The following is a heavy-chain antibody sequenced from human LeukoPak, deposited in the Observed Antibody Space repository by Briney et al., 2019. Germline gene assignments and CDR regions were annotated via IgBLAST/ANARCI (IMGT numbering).Heavy chain of an antibody. CDR2: MNPNSGNT. V-gene: IGHV1-8*03. J-gene: IGHJ4*02. Sequence: ASVKVSCMASGYTFTSYDINWVRQATGQGLEWMGWMNPNSGNTGYAQKFQGRVTITRNTSISTAYMELSSLRSEDTAVYYCAGVGIAAAGGLDYWGQGTLVTVSS. CDR1: GYTFTSYD. CDR3: AGVGIAAAGGLDY. D-gene: IGHD6-13*01.